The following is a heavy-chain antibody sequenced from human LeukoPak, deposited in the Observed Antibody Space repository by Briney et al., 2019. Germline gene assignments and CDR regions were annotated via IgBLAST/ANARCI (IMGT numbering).Heavy chain of an antibody. V-gene: IGHV3-23*01. D-gene: IGHD3-22*01. CDR1: GFTFSSYA. CDR3: AKAPQGGYYDSSGYPAWFDP. J-gene: IGHJ5*02. Sequence: GGSLRLSCAASGFTFSSYAMSWVCQAPGKGLEWVSAISGSGGSTYYADSVKGRFTISRDNSKNTLYLQMNSLRAEDTAVYYCAKAPQGGYYDSSGYPAWFDPWGQGTLVTVSS. CDR2: ISGSGGST.